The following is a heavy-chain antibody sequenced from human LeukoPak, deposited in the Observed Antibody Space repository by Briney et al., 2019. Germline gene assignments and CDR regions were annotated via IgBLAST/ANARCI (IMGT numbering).Heavy chain of an antibody. Sequence: GGSLRLSCAASGFTFSGSAMHWVRQASGKGLEWVGRIRSKANSYATAYAASVKGRFTISRDDSKNTAYLQMNSLKTEDTAVYYCTSIYGSGSYYFDYWGQGTLVTVSS. D-gene: IGHD3-10*01. CDR1: GFTFSGSA. V-gene: IGHV3-73*01. J-gene: IGHJ4*02. CDR2: IRSKANSYAT. CDR3: TSIYGSGSYYFDY.